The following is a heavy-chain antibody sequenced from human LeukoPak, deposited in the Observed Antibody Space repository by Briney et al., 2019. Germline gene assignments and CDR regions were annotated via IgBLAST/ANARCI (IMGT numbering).Heavy chain of an antibody. CDR1: GYSISSSNW. D-gene: IGHD3-22*01. CDR2: IYYSGTI. Sequence: SETLSLTCAVSGYSISSSNWWGWIRQPPGKGLEWIGYIYYSGTIYYNPSLKSRVTMSVDTSKNQFSLKLSSVTAADTAVYYCAGTYYYDSSGYSKWVYWGQGTLVTVSS. CDR3: AGTYYYDSSGYSKWVY. J-gene: IGHJ4*02. V-gene: IGHV4-28*05.